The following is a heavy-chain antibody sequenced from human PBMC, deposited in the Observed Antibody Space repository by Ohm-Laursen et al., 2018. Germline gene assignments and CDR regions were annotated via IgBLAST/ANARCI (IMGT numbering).Heavy chain of an antibody. Sequence: SLRLSCSASGFTISNNYMNWVRQAPGKGLEWVSLIYSGGDMFYADSVKVRFTISRDKSKNTLYLQMNSLRVEDTAMYFCARDSRSAAGIFDYWGQGTLVTVSS. J-gene: IGHJ4*02. CDR2: IYSGGDM. CDR3: ARDSRSAAGIFDY. V-gene: IGHV3-53*01. CDR1: GFTISNNY. D-gene: IGHD6-13*01.